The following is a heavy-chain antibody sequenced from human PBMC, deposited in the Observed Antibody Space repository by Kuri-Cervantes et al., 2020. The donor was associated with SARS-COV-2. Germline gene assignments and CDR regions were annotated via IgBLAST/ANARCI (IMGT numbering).Heavy chain of an antibody. Sequence: GGSLRLSCSASGFTFSSYAMHWVRQAPGKGLEYVSAISSNGGSTYYADSVKGRFTISRDNSKNTLYLQMSSLRAEGAGVYYCVKAPEGPDDYWGQGTLVTVSS. CDR2: ISSNGGST. V-gene: IGHV3-64D*06. J-gene: IGHJ4*02. CDR3: VKAPEGPDDY. CDR1: GFTFSSYA.